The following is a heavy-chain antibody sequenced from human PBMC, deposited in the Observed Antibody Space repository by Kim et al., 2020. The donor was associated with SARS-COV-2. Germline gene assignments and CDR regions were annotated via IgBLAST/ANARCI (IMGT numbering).Heavy chain of an antibody. D-gene: IGHD3-9*01. Sequence: SETLSLTCTVSGGSISSSSYYWGWIRQPPGKGREWIGSIYYSGSTYYNPSLKSRVTISVDTSKNQFSLKLSSVTAADTAVYYCARTYYDILTGYPSIYYFDYWGQGTLVTVSS. CDR1: GGSISSSSYY. CDR2: IYYSGST. CDR3: ARTYYDILTGYPSIYYFDY. J-gene: IGHJ4*02. V-gene: IGHV4-39*01.